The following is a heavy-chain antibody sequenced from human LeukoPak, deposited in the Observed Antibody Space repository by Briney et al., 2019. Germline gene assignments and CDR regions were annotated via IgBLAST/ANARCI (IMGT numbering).Heavy chain of an antibody. D-gene: IGHD3-22*01. J-gene: IGHJ4*02. CDR1: GGSISSGNYY. CDR2: IYYSGST. CDR3: ARYDNSGSALEN. Sequence: SQTLSLTCTVSGGSISSGNYYWNWIRQHPGKGLEWIGYIYYSGSTYYNPSLRSRVTISVDTSKNQFSLKLSSVTAADTAVYYCARYDNSGSALENWGQGTLVTVSS. V-gene: IGHV4-31*03.